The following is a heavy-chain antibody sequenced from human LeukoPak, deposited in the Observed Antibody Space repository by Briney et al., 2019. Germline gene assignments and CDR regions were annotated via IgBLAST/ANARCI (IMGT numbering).Heavy chain of an antibody. D-gene: IGHD1-7*01. CDR1: GYTFNEYY. J-gene: IGHJ4*02. CDR2: INSNSGGT. V-gene: IGHV1-2*02. CDR3: ARGGYNWNYDTSHFDY. Sequence: GAAVTVSYKDSGYTFNEYYIHWVGQAPGEGREGVGWINSNSGGTNYAQKSQGRVTMTRDTSISTAYMELSRLRSDDTAVYYCARGGYNWNYDTSHFDYWGQGTLVTVSS.